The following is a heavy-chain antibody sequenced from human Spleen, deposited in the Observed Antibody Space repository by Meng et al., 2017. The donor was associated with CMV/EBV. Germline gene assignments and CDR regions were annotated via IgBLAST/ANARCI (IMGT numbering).Heavy chain of an antibody. Sequence: GESLKISCAASGFTFSTYTMNLVRQAPGKGLEWVSSISTTSSYIYYADSLKGRFTISRDNGKNTLYLHISSLRVEDTAVYYCAGFGVTITNGLDVWGQGTTVTVSS. V-gene: IGHV3-21*01. D-gene: IGHD3-3*01. CDR2: ISTTSSYI. J-gene: IGHJ6*02. CDR1: GFTFSTYT. CDR3: AGFGVTITNGLDV.